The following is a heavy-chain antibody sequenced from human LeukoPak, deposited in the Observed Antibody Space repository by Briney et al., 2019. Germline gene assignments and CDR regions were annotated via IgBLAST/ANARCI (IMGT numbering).Heavy chain of an antibody. V-gene: IGHV3-23*01. D-gene: IGHD3-10*01. Sequence: GGSLRLSCVVSGISLSNYAMTWVRQAPGKGLEWISYISERGGSTTYADSVKGRFTISRDTSLNTLYLQMKNLRAEDTAVYFCAKRGVVIRGLLVIGYHQEAYHYDFWGQGVLVTVSS. CDR1: GISLSNYA. CDR2: ISERGGST. CDR3: AKRGVVIRGLLVIGYHQEAYHYDF. J-gene: IGHJ4*02.